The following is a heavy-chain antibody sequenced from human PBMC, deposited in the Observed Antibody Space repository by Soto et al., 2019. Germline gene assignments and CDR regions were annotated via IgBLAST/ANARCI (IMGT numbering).Heavy chain of an antibody. CDR2: INPSGGST. J-gene: IGHJ6*04. CDR1: RYTFTNFY. Sequence: ASVKVSCKASRYTFTNFYIHWLRQAPGQGLEWMGIINPSGGSTTYPQKFQGRVTMTRDTSTSTVHMELITLRSEDTAVYYCARSQVGRPLDAWGTGTTVTVSS. D-gene: IGHD1-26*01. CDR3: ARSQVGRPLDA. V-gene: IGHV1-46*01.